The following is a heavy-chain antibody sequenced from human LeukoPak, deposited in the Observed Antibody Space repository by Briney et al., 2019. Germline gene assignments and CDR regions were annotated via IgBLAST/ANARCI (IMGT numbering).Heavy chain of an antibody. CDR2: INTDGSST. Sequence: GGSLRLSCAASGFTFSSYWMHWVRQAPGKGLVWVSRINTDGSSTSYADSVKGRFTISRDNAKNTLYLQMNSLRAEDTAVYYCARGGQIVVVPADLDYWGQGTLVTVSS. V-gene: IGHV3-74*01. CDR3: ARGGQIVVVPADLDY. J-gene: IGHJ4*02. CDR1: GFTFSSYW. D-gene: IGHD2-2*01.